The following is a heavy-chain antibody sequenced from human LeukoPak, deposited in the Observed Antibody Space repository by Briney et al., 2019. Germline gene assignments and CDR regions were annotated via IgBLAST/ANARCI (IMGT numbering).Heavy chain of an antibody. CDR1: GGSISGSSYY. V-gene: IGHV4-39*01. J-gene: IGHJ5*02. CDR3: ARHSGLRSPFDP. CDR2: IYYSGST. Sequence: SETLSLTCTVSGGSISGSSYYWGWIRQPPGKGLEWIGSIYYSGSTYYNPSLKSRVTISVDTSKNQFSLRMSSVTATDTAVYYCARHSGLRSPFDPWGQGALVTVSS. D-gene: IGHD3-3*01.